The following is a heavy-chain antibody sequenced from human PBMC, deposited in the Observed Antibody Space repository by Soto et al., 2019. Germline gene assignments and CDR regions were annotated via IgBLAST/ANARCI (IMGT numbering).Heavy chain of an antibody. CDR1: GYTFTGYY. D-gene: IGHD5-12*01. Sequence: ASVKVSCKASGYTFTGYYMHWVRQAPGQGLGWMGWINPNSGGTNYAQKFQGRVTMTRDTSISTAYMELSRLRSDDTAVYYCARREGSGYGGWFDPWGQGTLVTVSS. J-gene: IGHJ5*02. CDR2: INPNSGGT. CDR3: ARREGSGYGGWFDP. V-gene: IGHV1-2*02.